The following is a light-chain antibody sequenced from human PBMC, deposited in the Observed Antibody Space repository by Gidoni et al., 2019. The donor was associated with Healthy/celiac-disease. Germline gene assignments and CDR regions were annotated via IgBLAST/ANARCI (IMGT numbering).Light chain of an antibody. J-gene: IGKJ2*03. V-gene: IGKV4-1*01. CDR2: WAS. Sequence: DIVMTQSPDSLAVSLGERATLNCKSSQSVLYSSNNKHYLAWYQQKPGQPPKLLIYWASTRESGVPDRFSGSGSGTDFTLTISSLQAEDVAVYYCQQYYSTPYSFGQXTKLEIK. CDR1: QSVLYSSNNKHY. CDR3: QQYYSTPYS.